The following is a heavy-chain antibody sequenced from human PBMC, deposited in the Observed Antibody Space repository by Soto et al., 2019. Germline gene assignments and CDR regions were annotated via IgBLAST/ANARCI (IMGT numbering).Heavy chain of an antibody. CDR2: IWYDGTNK. CDR1: GFTFSSYG. J-gene: IGHJ6*02. Sequence: GGSLRLSCAASGFTFSSYGKHWVRQAPGKGLEWVAVIWYDGTNKYYADSVKGRFTISRDNSKNTVYLQMNSLRAEDTAVYYCARDRGGANGMDVWGQGTTVTVSS. CDR3: ARDRGGANGMDV. D-gene: IGHD3-10*01. V-gene: IGHV3-33*01.